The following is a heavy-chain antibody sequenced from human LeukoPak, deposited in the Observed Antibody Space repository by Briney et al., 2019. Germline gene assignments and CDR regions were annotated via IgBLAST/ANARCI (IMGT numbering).Heavy chain of an antibody. Sequence: PGRSLRLSCEASGFTFSSYGIHWVRQAPGKGLEWVAVIWSDGSNKYYADSVKGRFTISRDNSKDTLYLQLNSLRAEDTAVYYCARDRYSSGWYGDFDCWGQGTLVTVSS. D-gene: IGHD6-19*01. CDR3: ARDRYSSGWYGDFDC. J-gene: IGHJ4*02. CDR1: GFTFSSYG. CDR2: IWSDGSNK. V-gene: IGHV3-33*01.